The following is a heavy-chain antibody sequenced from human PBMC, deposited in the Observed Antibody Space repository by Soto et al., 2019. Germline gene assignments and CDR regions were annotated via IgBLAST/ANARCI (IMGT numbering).Heavy chain of an antibody. J-gene: IGHJ4*02. CDR3: DRAGRWRPVYV. D-gene: IGHD3-16*01. CDR1: GGSIASGDYF. CDR2: IHNSATT. Sequence: QVQLQEAGPGLVKPSQTLSLTCTVSGGSIASGDYFWSWIRQSSGTGLEWIGNIHNSATTNYNPYLKNRVSTSVDSSKKQLALKLTSVTAADTADYHCDRAGRWRPVYVWGQGTLGNVTS. V-gene: IGHV4-30-4*01.